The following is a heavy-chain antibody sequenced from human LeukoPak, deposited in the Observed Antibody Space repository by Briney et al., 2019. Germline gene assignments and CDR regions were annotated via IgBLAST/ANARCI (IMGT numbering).Heavy chain of an antibody. V-gene: IGHV4-4*02. CDR3: TREDRPFCPFAY. CDR2: ISHDGTT. CDR1: GGSIDITNY. J-gene: IGHJ4*02. D-gene: IGHD3-22*01. Sequence: SETLSLTCGVSGGSIDITNYWSWVRQAPGKGLEWIGEISHDGTTNHNPSLRSRVAMSLDRANNQFSLSLTSVTAADTTVYYCTREDRPFCPFAYWGQGVLVTVSS.